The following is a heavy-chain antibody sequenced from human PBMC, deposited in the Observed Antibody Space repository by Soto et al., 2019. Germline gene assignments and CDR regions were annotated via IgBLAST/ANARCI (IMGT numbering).Heavy chain of an antibody. D-gene: IGHD3-22*01. CDR1: GGSISNYY. CDR3: ARGRMGAGYYYDSSGYYFGFEDY. V-gene: IGHV4-59*01. Sequence: SETLSLTCTVSGGSISNYYWSWIRQPPGKGLEWIGYIYYSGSTNYNPSLKSRVTISVDTSKNQFSLKLSSVTAADTAVYYCARGRMGAGYYYDSSGYYFGFEDYWGQGTLVTVSS. J-gene: IGHJ4*02. CDR2: IYYSGST.